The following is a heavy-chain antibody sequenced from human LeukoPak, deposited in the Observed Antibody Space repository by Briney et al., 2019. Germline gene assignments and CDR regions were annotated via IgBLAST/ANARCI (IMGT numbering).Heavy chain of an antibody. D-gene: IGHD3-22*01. CDR2: IYYSGST. V-gene: IGHV4-39*07. J-gene: IGHJ4*02. Sequence: SETLTLTCTVSGGSISSSSYYWDWIRQPPGKGLEWIGSIYYSGSTYYNPSIKSRVTISVDTSKNQFSLKLSSVTAADTAVYYCARDTKTLDYYDSSGVDFWGQGTLVTVSS. CDR1: GGSISSSSYY. CDR3: ARDTKTLDYYDSSGVDF.